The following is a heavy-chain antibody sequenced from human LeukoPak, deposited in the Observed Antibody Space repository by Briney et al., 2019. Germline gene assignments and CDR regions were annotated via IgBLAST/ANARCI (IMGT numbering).Heavy chain of an antibody. J-gene: IGHJ4*02. V-gene: IGHV3-64*01. CDR1: GFTFSSYA. CDR3: ARGSSATTRD. CDR2: ISSNGGST. Sequence: PGGSLRLSCAASGFTFSSYAMHWVRQAPGKGLEYVSAISSNGGSTYYANSVKGRFTIPRDNSKNTLYLQMGSLRAEDMAVYYCARGSSATTRDWGQGTLVTVSS. D-gene: IGHD2-2*01.